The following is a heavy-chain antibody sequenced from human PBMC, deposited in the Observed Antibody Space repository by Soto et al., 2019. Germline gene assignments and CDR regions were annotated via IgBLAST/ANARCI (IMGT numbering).Heavy chain of an antibody. CDR2: IKSKTDGGTT. CDR1: SNAW. CDR3: TTDLGYCIRTSCTDYYYDGMDV. D-gene: IGHD2-2*01. Sequence: SNAWMNWVRQAPGKGLEWVGRIKSKTDGGTTDYAAPVKGRFTISRDDSKNTLYLQMNSLKTEDTAVYYCTTDLGYCIRTSCTDYYYDGMDVWGQGTTVTVSS. V-gene: IGHV3-15*07. J-gene: IGHJ6*02.